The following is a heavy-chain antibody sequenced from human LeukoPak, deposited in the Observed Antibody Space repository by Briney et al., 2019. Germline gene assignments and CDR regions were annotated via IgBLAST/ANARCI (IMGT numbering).Heavy chain of an antibody. CDR3: ARGTNWSPLDFDY. Sequence: PGGSLRLSCVASGFTFNTYNMHWVRQAPGKGLEWVSTISSSASTYNYYADSVKGRLTISRDNARNLLYLQMNSLRAEDTAVFYCARGTNWSPLDFDYWGQGILVTVSS. CDR1: GFTFNTYN. J-gene: IGHJ4*02. D-gene: IGHD3-3*01. V-gene: IGHV3-21*06. CDR2: ISSSASTYN.